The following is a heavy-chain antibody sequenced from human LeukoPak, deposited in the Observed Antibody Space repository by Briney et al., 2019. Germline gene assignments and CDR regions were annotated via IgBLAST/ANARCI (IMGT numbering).Heavy chain of an antibody. CDR1: GFTFDDYT. V-gene: IGHV3-43*01. Sequence: GGSLRLSCAASGFTFDDYTMHWVRQAPGKGLEWVSLISWDGGSTYYADSVKGRFTISRDNSKSSLYLQMNSLRTEDTALYYCAKDTNSGFDYWGQGTLVTVSS. D-gene: IGHD2/OR15-2a*01. CDR2: ISWDGGST. J-gene: IGHJ4*02. CDR3: AKDTNSGFDY.